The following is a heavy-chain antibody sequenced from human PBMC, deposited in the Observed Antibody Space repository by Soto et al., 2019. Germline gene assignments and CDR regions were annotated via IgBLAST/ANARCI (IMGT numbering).Heavy chain of an antibody. D-gene: IGHD3-22*01. Sequence: PGGSLRLSCAASGFTFSSYGMHWVRQAPGKGLEWVAVIWYDGSNKYYADSVKGRFTISRDNSKNTLYLQMNSLRAEDTAVYYCARDEPYCDSSGYLPDYWGQGTLVTVSS. CDR1: GFTFSSYG. V-gene: IGHV3-33*01. CDR3: ARDEPYCDSSGYLPDY. CDR2: IWYDGSNK. J-gene: IGHJ4*02.